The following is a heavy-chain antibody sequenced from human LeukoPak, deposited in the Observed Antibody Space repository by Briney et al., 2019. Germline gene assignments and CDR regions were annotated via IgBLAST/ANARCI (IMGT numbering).Heavy chain of an antibody. Sequence: PGGSLRLTCAASGFTFSSYAMSGVRQAPGKGLEWVSAISGSGGSTYYADSVKGRFTISRDNSKNTLYLQMNSLRAENTAVYYCAKGAGSGWRFDYWGQGTLVTVSS. D-gene: IGHD6-19*01. CDR2: ISGSGGST. CDR3: AKGAGSGWRFDY. V-gene: IGHV3-23*01. CDR1: GFTFSSYA. J-gene: IGHJ4*02.